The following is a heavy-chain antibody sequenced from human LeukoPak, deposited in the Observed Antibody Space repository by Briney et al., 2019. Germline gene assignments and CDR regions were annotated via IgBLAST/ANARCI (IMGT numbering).Heavy chain of an antibody. D-gene: IGHD6-13*01. CDR2: IYTSGST. J-gene: IGHJ2*01. CDR3: ASAAAGTRWYFDL. CDR1: GGSISSGSYY. Sequence: SETLSLTCTVSGGSISSGSYYWSWIRQPAGKGLEWIGRIYTSGSTNYNPSLKSRATISVDTSKNQFSLKLSSVTAADTAVYYCASAAAGTRWYFDLWGRGTLVTVSS. V-gene: IGHV4-61*02.